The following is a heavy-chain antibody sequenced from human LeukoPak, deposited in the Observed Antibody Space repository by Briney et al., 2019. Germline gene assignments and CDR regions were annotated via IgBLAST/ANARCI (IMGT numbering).Heavy chain of an antibody. CDR1: GGSISSSNW. CDR2: IYHSGST. D-gene: IGHD6-13*01. CDR3: ARDGRIAAAGTGYYFDY. J-gene: IGHJ4*02. Sequence: PSGTLSLTCAVSGGSISSSNWWSWVRQPPGKGLEWIGEIYHSGSTNYNPSLKSRVTISVDKSKNQFSLKLNSVTPEDTAVYYCARDGRIAAAGTGYYFDYWGQGTLVTVSS. V-gene: IGHV4-4*02.